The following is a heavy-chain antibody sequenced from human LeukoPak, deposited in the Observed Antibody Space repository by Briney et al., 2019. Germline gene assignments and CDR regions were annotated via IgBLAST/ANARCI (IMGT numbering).Heavy chain of an antibody. CDR3: ARSPGIWNEYGRLEY. CDR2: IFHTGST. J-gene: IGHJ4*02. D-gene: IGHD1-1*01. V-gene: IGHV4-31*03. CDR1: GDSISSGGHY. Sequence: SETLSLTCTVSGDSISSGGHYWNWLRQRPGKGLEWIGYIFHTGSTYHNPSLKSRVTISVDTSKNQFSLKLSSVTAADTAVYYCARSPGIWNEYGRLEYWGQGALVTVSS.